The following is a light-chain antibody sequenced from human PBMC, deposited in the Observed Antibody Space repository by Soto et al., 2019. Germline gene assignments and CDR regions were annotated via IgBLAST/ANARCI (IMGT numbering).Light chain of an antibody. CDR1: QTVLYNSNNKNH. CDR2: GAS. V-gene: IGKV4-1*01. Sequence: DFVMTQAPDSLAVSLGERATINCKSSQTVLYNSNNKNHLGWFQQKPGHPPKLLIYGASTRASGVPDRFSGSGSGTDFTLTISSLQAEDVAVYYCQQYYSIPFTFGQGTKLKIK. CDR3: QQYYSIPFT. J-gene: IGKJ2*01.